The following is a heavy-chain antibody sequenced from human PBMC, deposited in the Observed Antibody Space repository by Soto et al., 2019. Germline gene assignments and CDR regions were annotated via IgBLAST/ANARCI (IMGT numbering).Heavy chain of an antibody. J-gene: IGHJ6*02. CDR2: IYWDDDK. V-gene: IGHV2-5*02. CDR1: GFSLSTSGVG. CDR3: AHHGYYYYGVDV. Sequence: QITLKESGPTLVKPTQTLTLTCTFSGFSLSTSGVGVGWIRQPPGKALEWLALIYWDDDKRYSPSLKSRLTIXKXISKNQVVLTMTNMDPVDPATYYCAHHGYYYYGVDVWGQGTTVTVSS.